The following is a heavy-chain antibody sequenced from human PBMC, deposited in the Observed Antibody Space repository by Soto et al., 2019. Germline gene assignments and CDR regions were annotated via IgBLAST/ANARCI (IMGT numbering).Heavy chain of an antibody. CDR2: IRNRASGDTT. J-gene: IGHJ4*02. V-gene: IGHV3-72*01. Sequence: EVQLVESGGGSVQPGGSLRLSCTASGFSVSDHFMDWVRQTPGKGLEWVGQIRNRASGDTTFYAASVKGRFNVSRDDPRNSLYLQINSLKPEATSVYYCACRNTQLLTDWGQRTLVAVAS. CDR1: GFSVSDHF. CDR3: ACRNTQLLTD. D-gene: IGHD6-13*01.